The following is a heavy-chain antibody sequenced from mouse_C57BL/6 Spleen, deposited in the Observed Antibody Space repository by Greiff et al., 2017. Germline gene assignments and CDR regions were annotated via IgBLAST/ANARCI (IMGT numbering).Heavy chain of an antibody. CDR2: IDPSDSYT. Sequence: QVQLQQPGAELVMPGASVKLSCKASGYTFTSYWMHWVKQRPGQGLEWIGEIDPSDSYTNYNQKFKGKATLTVDKSSSTAYMQLSSLTSEDSAVYYCARYSQVATDAMDDWGQGTSVTVSS. D-gene: IGHD1-1*01. J-gene: IGHJ4*01. CDR3: ARYSQVATDAMDD. V-gene: IGHV1-69*01. CDR1: GYTFTSYW.